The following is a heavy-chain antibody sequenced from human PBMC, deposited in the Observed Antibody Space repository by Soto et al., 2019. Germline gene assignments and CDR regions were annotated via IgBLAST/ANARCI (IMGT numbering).Heavy chain of an antibody. CDR1: GYTFTSYG. J-gene: IGHJ5*02. Sequence: VASVKVSCKASGYTFTSYGISWVRQAPGQGLEWMGWISAYNGNTNYAQKLQGRVTMTTDTSTSTAYMELRSLRSDDTAVYYCARSYSSGWYGQHNWFDPWGQGTLVTVSS. D-gene: IGHD6-19*01. CDR2: ISAYNGNT. CDR3: ARSYSSGWYGQHNWFDP. V-gene: IGHV1-18*01.